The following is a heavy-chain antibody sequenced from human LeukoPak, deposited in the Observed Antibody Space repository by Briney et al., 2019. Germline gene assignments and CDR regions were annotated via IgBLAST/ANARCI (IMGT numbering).Heavy chain of an antibody. CDR2: IRYDGSNK. V-gene: IGHV3-30*02. CDR3: ARDRAMSFDY. CDR1: GFTFSSYG. J-gene: IGHJ4*02. D-gene: IGHD2-2*01. Sequence: GGSLRLSCAASGFTFSSYGMHWVRQAPGKGLEWVAFIRYDGSNKYYADSVKGRFTISRDNSKNTLYLQMNSLRAEDTAAYYCARDRAMSFDYWGRGTLVTVSS.